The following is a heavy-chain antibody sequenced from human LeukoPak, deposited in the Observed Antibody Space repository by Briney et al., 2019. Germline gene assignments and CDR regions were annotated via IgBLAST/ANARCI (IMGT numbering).Heavy chain of an antibody. J-gene: IGHJ4*02. CDR2: IKRDGSTI. Sequence: GGSLRLSCAASGFTFSCCWMSWVRQAPGRGLEWVATIKRDGSTIHYVDSVKDRFTISRDNAKNSLSLQMNGLRAEDTAIYYCARLGGDVTDFDLWGQGTLVTASS. V-gene: IGHV3-7*01. D-gene: IGHD2-21*02. CDR1: GFTFSCCW. CDR3: ARLGGDVTDFDL.